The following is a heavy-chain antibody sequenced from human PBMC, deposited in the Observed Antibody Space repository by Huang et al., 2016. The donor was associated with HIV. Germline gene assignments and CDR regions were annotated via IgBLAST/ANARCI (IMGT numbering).Heavy chain of an antibody. Sequence: QVQLVQSGAEVKKPGASVKVSCKPSGYTFADYFIHWVRQAPGPGRELMAWLNPKNGATNYAHKFLGRVTVTGDTSINTAYMEFSGLTSDDTANYYCTRDGVAPDEEFDYWGQGTLIIVSS. CDR3: TRDGVAPDEEFDY. V-gene: IGHV1-2*07. J-gene: IGHJ4*02. D-gene: IGHD5-12*01. CDR2: LNPKNGAT. CDR1: GYTFADYF.